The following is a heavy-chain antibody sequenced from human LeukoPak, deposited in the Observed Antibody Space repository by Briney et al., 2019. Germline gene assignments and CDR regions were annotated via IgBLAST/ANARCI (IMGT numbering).Heavy chain of an antibody. CDR3: ARDAGYSSGWYGGGDYYYYYYMDV. Sequence: SETLSLTCTVSGGSISSYYWSWIRQPPGKGLEWIGYIYYSGSTNYNPSLKSRVTISVDTSKNQFSLKLSSVTAEDTAVYYCARDAGYSSGWYGGGDYYYYYYMDVWGKGTTVTVSS. D-gene: IGHD6-19*01. CDR2: IYYSGST. J-gene: IGHJ6*03. CDR1: GGSISSYY. V-gene: IGHV4-59*01.